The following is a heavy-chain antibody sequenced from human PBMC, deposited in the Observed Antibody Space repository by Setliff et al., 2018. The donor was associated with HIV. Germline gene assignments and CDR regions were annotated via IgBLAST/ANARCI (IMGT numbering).Heavy chain of an antibody. CDR3: ARGCDWAKTGDF. D-gene: IGHD3-9*01. CDR1: GVSFSGDY. J-gene: IGHJ4*02. V-gene: IGHV4-34*01. CDR2: VHPSGSI. Sequence: SETLSLTCAVSGVSFSGDYWSWVRQPPGKGLEWIAEVHPSGSINYNSSLKSRVAISVDTSNNQFSLTMTSVTAADTAVYYCARGCDWAKTGDFWGQGALVTVSS.